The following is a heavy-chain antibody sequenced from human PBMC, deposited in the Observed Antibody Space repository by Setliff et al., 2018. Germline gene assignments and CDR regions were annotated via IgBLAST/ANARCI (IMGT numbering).Heavy chain of an antibody. CDR1: GGSISNYY. CDR3: VRAPQYSNFWYALSWFDP. Sequence: SETLSLTCTVSGGSISNYYWSWIRQPPGKGLEWIGYIHYSGNTNYNPSLKSRVTISFNTSKNQISLNLSSVTAADTAVYYCVRAPQYSNFWYALSWFDPWGQGTLVTVSS. CDR2: IHYSGNT. J-gene: IGHJ5*02. D-gene: IGHD3-3*01. V-gene: IGHV4-59*12.